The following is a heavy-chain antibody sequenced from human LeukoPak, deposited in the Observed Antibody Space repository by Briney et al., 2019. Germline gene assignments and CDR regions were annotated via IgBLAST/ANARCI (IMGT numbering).Heavy chain of an antibody. CDR1: GYSFTSYW. V-gene: IGHV5-51*01. D-gene: IGHD2-2*01. Sequence: GESLKISCKGSGYSFTSYWIGWVRQMPGKGLEWMGIIYPGDSDTRYSPSFQGQVTISADKPISTAYLQWSSLKASDSAMYYCARRQGCSSTSCPPDYWGQGTLVTVSP. CDR3: ARRQGCSSTSCPPDY. CDR2: IYPGDSDT. J-gene: IGHJ4*02.